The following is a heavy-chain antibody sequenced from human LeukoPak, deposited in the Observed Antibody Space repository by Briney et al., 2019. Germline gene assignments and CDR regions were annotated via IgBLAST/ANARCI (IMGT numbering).Heavy chain of an antibody. Sequence: PGGSLRLSCAASGFTFSSYSMNWVRQAPGKGLEWVSSISSSSSYIYYADSVKGRFTISRDNAKNSLYLQMNSLRAEDRAVYYCARDRDAHGDYPITDYWGQGTLVTVSS. CDR1: GFTFSSYS. V-gene: IGHV3-21*01. J-gene: IGHJ4*02. CDR2: ISSSSSYI. D-gene: IGHD4-17*01. CDR3: ARDRDAHGDYPITDY.